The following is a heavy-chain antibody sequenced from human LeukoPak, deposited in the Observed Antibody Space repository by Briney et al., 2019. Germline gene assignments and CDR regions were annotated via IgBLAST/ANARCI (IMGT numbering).Heavy chain of an antibody. Sequence: GASVKVSCKASGYTFTSYAISWVRQAPGQGLEWMGRIIPILGIANYAQKFQGRVTITADKSTSTAYMELSSLRSEDTAVYYCAREAYYDFWSGLAGFDYWGQGTLVTVSS. D-gene: IGHD3-3*01. CDR3: AREAYYDFWSGLAGFDY. V-gene: IGHV1-69*04. J-gene: IGHJ4*02. CDR1: GYTFTSYA. CDR2: IIPILGIA.